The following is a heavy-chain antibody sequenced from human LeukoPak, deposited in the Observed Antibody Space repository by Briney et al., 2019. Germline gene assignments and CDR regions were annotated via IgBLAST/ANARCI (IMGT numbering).Heavy chain of an antibody. V-gene: IGHV4-30-2*01. D-gene: IGHD6-13*01. J-gene: IGHJ4*02. CDR3: ARSGSVGAAAGFGDFDY. CDR1: GGSISSGGYY. CDR2: IYHSGST. Sequence: KPSETLSLTCTVSGGSISSGGYYWSWIRQPPGKGLEWIGYIYHSGSTYYNPSLKSRVTISVDRSKNQFSLKLTSVTAADTAVYYCARSGSVGAAAGFGDFDYWGQGTLVTVSS.